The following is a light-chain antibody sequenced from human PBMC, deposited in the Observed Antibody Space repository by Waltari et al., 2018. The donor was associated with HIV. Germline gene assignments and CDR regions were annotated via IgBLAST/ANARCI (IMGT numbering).Light chain of an antibody. CDR2: RNN. Sequence: QSVLTQPPSASGTPGQRVTISCSGSSPNVGSNYVHWYQHHPGTAPKLLIYRNNPRPSGVPDRFSGSKSGTSASLAISGLRSEDEADYYCAVWDDTLSGHLVFGGGTKLTVL. V-gene: IGLV1-47*01. J-gene: IGLJ2*01. CDR1: SPNVGSNY. CDR3: AVWDDTLSGHLV.